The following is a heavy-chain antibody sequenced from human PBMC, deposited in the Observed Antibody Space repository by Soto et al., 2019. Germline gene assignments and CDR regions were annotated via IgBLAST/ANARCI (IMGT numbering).Heavy chain of an antibody. CDR1: GYTFPGYY. CDR3: ARVRIAVNWFDP. D-gene: IGHD6-19*01. J-gene: IGHJ5*02. V-gene: IGHV1-2*02. CDR2: INPNSGGT. Sequence: ASVKASCKASGYTFPGYYMHWVRQAPGQGLEWMGWINPNSGGTNYAQKFQGRVTMTRDTSISTAYMELSRLRSDDTAVYYCARVRIAVNWFDPWGQGTLVTVSS.